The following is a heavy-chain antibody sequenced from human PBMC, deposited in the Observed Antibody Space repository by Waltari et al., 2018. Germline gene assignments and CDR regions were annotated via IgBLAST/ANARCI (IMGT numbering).Heavy chain of an antibody. CDR3: TRGGGDFDLDY. D-gene: IGHD4-17*01. V-gene: IGHV3-73*02. CDR2: IRSKANSYAT. Sequence: EVQLVESGGGLVQPGGSLRLSCAASGFTFIGSAMHWVRRASGKGLEWVGRIRSKANSYATAYAASVKGRFTISRDDSKNTAYLQMNSLKTEDTAVYYCTRGGGDFDLDYWGQGTLVTVSS. J-gene: IGHJ4*02. CDR1: GFTFIGSA.